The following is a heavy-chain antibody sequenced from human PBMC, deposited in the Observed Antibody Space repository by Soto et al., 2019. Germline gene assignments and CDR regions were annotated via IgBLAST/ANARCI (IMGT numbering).Heavy chain of an antibody. J-gene: IGHJ4*02. CDR2: INPNSGGT. CDR1: GYTFTGYY. Sequence: AASVKVSCKASGYTFTGYYMHWVRQAPGQGLEWMGWINPNSGGTNYAQKFQGRVTMARDTSISTAYMELSRLRSDDTAVYYCAREPYYYDSSGSRMGFDYWGQGTLVTVSS. D-gene: IGHD3-22*01. CDR3: AREPYYYDSSGSRMGFDY. V-gene: IGHV1-2*02.